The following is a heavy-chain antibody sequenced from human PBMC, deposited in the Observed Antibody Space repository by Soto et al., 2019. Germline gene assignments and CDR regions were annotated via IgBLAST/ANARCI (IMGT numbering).Heavy chain of an antibody. CDR3: ARNLNYDSSGYDAFDI. D-gene: IGHD3-22*01. J-gene: IGHJ3*02. CDR2: IYTSEST. V-gene: IGHV4-4*07. CDR1: GGSISSYY. Sequence: PSETLSLTCTVSGGSISSYYWSWIRQPAGKGLEWIGRIYTSESTNYNPSLKSRVTMSVDTSKNQFSLKLSSVTAADTAVYYCARNLNYDSSGYDAFDIWGQGTMVTVSS.